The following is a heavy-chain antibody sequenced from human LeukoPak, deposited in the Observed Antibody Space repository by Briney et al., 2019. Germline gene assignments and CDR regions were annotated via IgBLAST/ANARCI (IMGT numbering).Heavy chain of an antibody. V-gene: IGHV4-34*01. J-gene: IGHJ4*02. CDR2: INHSGST. Sequence: SETLSLTCAVYGGSFSGYYWSWIRQPPGKGPEWIGEINHSGSTNYNPSLKSRVTISVDTSKNQFSLKLSSVTAADTAVYYCARRIYDSSGYTFDYWGQGTLVTVSS. D-gene: IGHD3-22*01. CDR1: GGSFSGYY. CDR3: ARRIYDSSGYTFDY.